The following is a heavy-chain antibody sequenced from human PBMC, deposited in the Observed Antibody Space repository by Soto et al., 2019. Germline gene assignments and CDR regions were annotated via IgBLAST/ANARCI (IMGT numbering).Heavy chain of an antibody. J-gene: IGHJ4*02. CDR1: GFTFSSYA. CDR3: ARDRSYCTNGVCYWFDY. CDR2: IWYDGSNK. D-gene: IGHD2-8*01. Sequence: PGGSLRLSCAASGFTFSSYAMHWVRQAPGKGLEWVAVIWYDGSNKYYADSVKGRFTISRDNSKNTLYLQMNSLRAEDTAVYYCARDRSYCTNGVCYWFDYWGQGTLVTVSP. V-gene: IGHV3-33*08.